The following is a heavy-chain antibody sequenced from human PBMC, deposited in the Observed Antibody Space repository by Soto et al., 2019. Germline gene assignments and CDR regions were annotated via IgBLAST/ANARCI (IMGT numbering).Heavy chain of an antibody. V-gene: IGHV1-18*01. CDR3: AREGYDYFWGSYRPDYYYYYMDV. D-gene: IGHD3-16*02. Sequence: TVRVSCQASVYTFTSYGISWVRQAPGQRLERMGWITAINGNTNSTQKVQGRVTMTTDTSTSTAYMELRNLRCDDTAVYYCAREGYDYFWGSYRPDYYYYYMDVWGKGTTVTVSS. CDR1: VYTFTSYG. J-gene: IGHJ6*03. CDR2: ITAINGNT.